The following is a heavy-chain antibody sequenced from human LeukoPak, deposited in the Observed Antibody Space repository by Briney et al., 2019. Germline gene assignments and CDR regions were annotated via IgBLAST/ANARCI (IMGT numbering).Heavy chain of an antibody. CDR1: GFTFSSYW. J-gene: IGHJ4*02. Sequence: GGSLRLSCAASGFTFSSYWMHWVRQAPGKGLVWVSRISTDGTSTKYADFVEGRFTISRDNAKNTLYLQMNSLRVEDTAVYYCARGFAGNLDYWGQGTLVTVST. D-gene: IGHD3-16*01. CDR2: ISTDGTST. CDR3: ARGFAGNLDY. V-gene: IGHV3-74*01.